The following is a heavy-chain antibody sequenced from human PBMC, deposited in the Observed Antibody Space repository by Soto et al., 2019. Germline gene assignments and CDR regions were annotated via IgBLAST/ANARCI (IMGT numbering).Heavy chain of an antibody. V-gene: IGHV4-39*01. Sequence: SETLSLTCSVSGDSISSSSQYWGWIRQPPGKGLEWIGSIHYSGTSYYNPSLKSRVTIFVDTSKNQLSLKLSSVTAADTAVYPCAPHSIAGSSITWGQGTLVTVSS. CDR2: IHYSGTS. J-gene: IGHJ5*02. CDR1: GDSISSSSQY. D-gene: IGHD2-21*01. CDR3: APHSIAGSSIT.